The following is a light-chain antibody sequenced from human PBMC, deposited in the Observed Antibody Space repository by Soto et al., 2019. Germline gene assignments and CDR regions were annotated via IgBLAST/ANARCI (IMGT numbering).Light chain of an antibody. J-gene: IGKJ5*01. CDR3: HQYGSSLA. Sequence: EIVLTQAPGTLSLSPGERATLSCRASQSVSSSYLAWYQQKPGQAPRLLIYGASSRATGIPDRFSGSGSGTDFILTISRLEPEDFAVYYCHQYGSSLAFGQGTRLEIK. V-gene: IGKV3-20*01. CDR2: GAS. CDR1: QSVSSSY.